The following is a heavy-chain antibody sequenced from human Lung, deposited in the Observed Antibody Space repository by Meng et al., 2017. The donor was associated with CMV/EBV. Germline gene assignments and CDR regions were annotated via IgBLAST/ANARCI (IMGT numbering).Heavy chain of an antibody. V-gene: IGHV3-48*03. J-gene: IGHJ4*02. Sequence: SXAASGFTFSSYEMNWVRQAPGKGLEWVSYISSSGSTIHYADSVKGRFTISRDNAKESQYLQMNSLRAEDTAIYYCARDTGWDLHPYYFDYWGQGTLVTVSS. CDR2: ISSSGSTI. D-gene: IGHD3-16*01. CDR1: GFTFSSYE. CDR3: ARDTGWDLHPYYFDY.